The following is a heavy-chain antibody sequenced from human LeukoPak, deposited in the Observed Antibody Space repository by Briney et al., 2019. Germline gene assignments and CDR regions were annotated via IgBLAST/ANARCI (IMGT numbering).Heavy chain of an antibody. CDR1: GFTFSSYW. J-gene: IGHJ5*02. Sequence: GGSLRLSCAASGFTFSSYWMHWVRQAPGKGLVWVSRINSDGSSTSYADSVKGRFTISRDNAKNTLYLQMNSLRAEDTAVYYCARARRSSTSFNWFDPWGQGTLVTVSS. V-gene: IGHV3-74*01. CDR2: INSDGSST. CDR3: ARARRSSTSFNWFDP. D-gene: IGHD2-2*01.